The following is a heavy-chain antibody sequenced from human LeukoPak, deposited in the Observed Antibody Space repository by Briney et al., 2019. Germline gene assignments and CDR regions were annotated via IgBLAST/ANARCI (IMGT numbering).Heavy chain of an antibody. V-gene: IGHV4-61*02. CDR3: ARWGDYGSGLLFDY. CDR2: IYTSGSN. CDR1: GGSISSGSYY. J-gene: IGHJ4*02. D-gene: IGHD3-10*01. Sequence: SETLSLTCTVSGGSISSGSYYWSWIRQPAGKGLEWIGRIYTSGSNNYNPSLKSRVTISVDTSKNQFSLKLSSVTAADTAVYYCARWGDYGSGLLFDYWGQGTLVTVSS.